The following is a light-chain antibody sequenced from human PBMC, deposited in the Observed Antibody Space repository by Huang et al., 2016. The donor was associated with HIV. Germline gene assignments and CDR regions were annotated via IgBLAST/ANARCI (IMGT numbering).Light chain of an antibody. CDR2: DSS. CDR1: QTVTSY. V-gene: IGKV3-15*01. J-gene: IGKJ4*01. Sequence: EIVMTQSPAILSVSPGAIATLSCRASQTVTSYLAWYQTKPGQAPRLLIYDSSPSATGIPARFSGSGSGTEFTLTISSLESEDFAIYYCQQYNDWLTFGGGTRVEIK. CDR3: QQYNDWLT.